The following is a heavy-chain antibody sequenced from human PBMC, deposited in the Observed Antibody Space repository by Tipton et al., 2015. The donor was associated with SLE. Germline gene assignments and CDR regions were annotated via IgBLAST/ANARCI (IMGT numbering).Heavy chain of an antibody. J-gene: IGHJ6*03. V-gene: IGHV4-31*03. CDR1: GGSISSGGYY. CDR3: ARLTIFGVVIIGNYYYYMDV. Sequence: TLSLTCTVSGGSISSGGYYWSWIRQHPGKGLEWIGEINHSGSTNYNPSLKSRVTISVDTSKNQFSLKLSSVTAADTAVYYCARLTIFGVVIIGNYYYYMDVGGKGTTVTVSS. CDR2: INHSGST. D-gene: IGHD3-3*01.